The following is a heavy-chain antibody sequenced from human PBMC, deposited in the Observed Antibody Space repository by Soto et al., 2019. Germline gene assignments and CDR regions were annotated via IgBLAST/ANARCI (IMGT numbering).Heavy chain of an antibody. Sequence: PSETLSLTCTVSGGSISSGPYYWSWIRQPPGKGLEWIGFIHYSGSTNYNPSLKSRVTMSVDTSKNQFSLKLTSVNAADTAVYYCTRGGDAYKNGHWGQGTLVTVSS. V-gene: IGHV4-61*01. D-gene: IGHD2-21*01. CDR1: GGSISSGPYY. J-gene: IGHJ4*02. CDR3: TRGGDAYKNGH. CDR2: IHYSGST.